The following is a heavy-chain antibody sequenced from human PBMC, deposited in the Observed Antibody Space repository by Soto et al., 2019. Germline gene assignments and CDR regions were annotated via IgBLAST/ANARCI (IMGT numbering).Heavy chain of an antibody. J-gene: IGHJ6*02. D-gene: IGHD3-9*01. CDR2: IRSKAYGGTT. CDR3: TKGGEVDSYYYYGLDV. Sequence: GGSLRLSCTASGFTFGDYAMSWFRQAPGKGLEWVGFIRSKAYGGTTEYAASVKGRFTISRDDSKSIAYPQMNSLKTEDTAVYYCTKGGEVDSYYYYGLDVWGQGTTVTVSS. V-gene: IGHV3-49*03. CDR1: GFTFGDYA.